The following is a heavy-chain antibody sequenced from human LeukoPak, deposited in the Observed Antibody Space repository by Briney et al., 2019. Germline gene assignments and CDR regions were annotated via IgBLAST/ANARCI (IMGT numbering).Heavy chain of an antibody. CDR1: GFTFSNYE. CDR3: ARRAGAYSHPYDY. D-gene: IGHD4/OR15-4a*01. CDR2: ISSSGSDI. Sequence: PGGSLRLSCAASGFTFSNYEMHWVRQAPGKGLEWVSYISSSGSDIYYADSVKGRFTISRDNAKNSLYLHMNSLRAEDTAVYYCARRAGAYSHPYDYWGQGTLVTVSS. V-gene: IGHV3-48*03. J-gene: IGHJ4*02.